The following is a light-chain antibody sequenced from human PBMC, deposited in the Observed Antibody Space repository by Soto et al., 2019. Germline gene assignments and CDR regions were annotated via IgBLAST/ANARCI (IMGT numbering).Light chain of an antibody. CDR1: QSIGSN. J-gene: IGKJ4*01. V-gene: IGKV3-20*01. CDR3: QQYGSSPPKLT. Sequence: ELVMTQSPVTLSVSPGERATLSCRASQSIGSNFAWYQQKPGQAPRLLIYGASSRATGIPDRFSGSGSGTDFTLTISRLEPEDFAVYYCQQYGSSPPKLTFGGGTKVDIK. CDR2: GAS.